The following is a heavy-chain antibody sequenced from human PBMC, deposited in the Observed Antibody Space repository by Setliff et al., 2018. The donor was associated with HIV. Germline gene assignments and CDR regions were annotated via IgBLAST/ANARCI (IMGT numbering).Heavy chain of an antibody. CDR2: IGSSNHGI. Sequence: GGSLRLSCAASGFNFKTYGMTWVRQAPGKGLDWVARIGSSNHGIHYTASVQGRFPASRDNANNLLFLQMNNLRDEETAVYYCASFFGDYGYWGHGTQVTVSS. D-gene: IGHD3-10*01. J-gene: IGHJ4*01. V-gene: IGHV3-48*02. CDR3: ASFFGDYGY. CDR1: GFNFKTYG.